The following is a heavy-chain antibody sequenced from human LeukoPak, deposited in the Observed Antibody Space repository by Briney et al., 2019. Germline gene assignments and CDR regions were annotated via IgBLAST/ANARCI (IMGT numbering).Heavy chain of an antibody. CDR1: GFTFSSYA. CDR3: AVGSSGYYN. V-gene: IGHV3-30*04. J-gene: IGHJ4*02. CDR2: ISYDGSNK. D-gene: IGHD3-22*01. Sequence: GRSLRLSCAASGFTFSSYAMHWVRQAPGKGLEWVAVISYDGSNKYYADSVKGRFTISRDNSKNTLYLQMNSLRAEDTAVYYCAVGSSGYYNWGQGTLVTVSS.